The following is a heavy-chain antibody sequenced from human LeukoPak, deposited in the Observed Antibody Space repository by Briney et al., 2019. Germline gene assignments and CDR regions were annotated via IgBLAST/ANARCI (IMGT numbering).Heavy chain of an antibody. J-gene: IGHJ3*01. V-gene: IGHV3-23*01. CDR2: ISGSGGST. CDR1: GFPFSSHA. D-gene: IGHD2-2*01. Sequence: GSLRLSCAASGFPFSSHAISWVRQAPGKGLEWVSAISGSGGSTYYADSVKGRFTISRDNSKNTLYLQMNSLRAEDTAVYYCAKFEYQLPPGIPWDAFDVWGQGTMVTVSS. CDR3: AKFEYQLPPGIPWDAFDV.